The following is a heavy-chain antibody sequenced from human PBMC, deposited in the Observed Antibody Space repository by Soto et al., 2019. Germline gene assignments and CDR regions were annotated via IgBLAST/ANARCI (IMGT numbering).Heavy chain of an antibody. CDR2: TYYRSKWYN. CDR1: GDSVSSNSAA. Sequence: SQTLSLTCAISGDSVSSNSAAWNWIRQSPSRGLEWLGRTYYRSKWYNDYAVSVKSRITINPDTSKNQFSLQLNSVTPEDTAVYYCARDWFRSPYYHYGMDVWGPGTTVTVSS. V-gene: IGHV6-1*01. D-gene: IGHD3-10*01. J-gene: IGHJ6*01. CDR3: ARDWFRSPYYHYGMDV.